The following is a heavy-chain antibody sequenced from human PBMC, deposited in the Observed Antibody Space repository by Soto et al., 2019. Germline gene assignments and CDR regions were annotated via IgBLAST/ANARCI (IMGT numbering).Heavy chain of an antibody. CDR2: IYYSGST. J-gene: IGHJ6*02. V-gene: IGHV4-39*01. Sequence: SETLSLTCNVSGASISSSTYFWGWIRQPPGKGLEWIGIIYYSGSTYYNPSLKSRVALSVDTSMNRFSLKVNSVTAADTGIYYCARTHRPRPRGGMDGWGQGTKVTVSS. CDR1: GASISSSTYF. CDR3: ARTHRPRPRGGMDG.